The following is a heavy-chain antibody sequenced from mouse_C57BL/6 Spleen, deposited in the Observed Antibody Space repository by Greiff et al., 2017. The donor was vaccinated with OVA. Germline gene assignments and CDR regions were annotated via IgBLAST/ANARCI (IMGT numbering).Heavy chain of an antibody. J-gene: IGHJ3*01. V-gene: IGHV5-17*01. D-gene: IGHD2-3*01. CDR1: GFTFSDYG. CDR2: ISSGSSTI. Sequence: EVHLVESGGGLVKPGGSLKLSCAASGFTFSDYGMHWVRQAPEKGLEWVAYISSGSSTIYYADTVKGRFTISRDNAKNTLFLQMTSLRSEDTAMYYCARTVVTPSWFAYWGQGTLVTVSA. CDR3: ARTVVTPSWFAY.